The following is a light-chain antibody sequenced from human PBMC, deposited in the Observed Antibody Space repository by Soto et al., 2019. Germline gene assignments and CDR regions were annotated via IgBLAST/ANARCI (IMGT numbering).Light chain of an antibody. Sequence: ESVLTQSPGTLSLSPGERATLSCRASQSVSSGYLAWYQHKPGQAPRLLIYGASSRATGIPDRFSGSGSATDFTLTISRLEPEDFAVYYCQQYGSSPFTFGHGTRLEIK. CDR3: QQYGSSPFT. CDR2: GAS. J-gene: IGKJ2*01. CDR1: QSVSSGY. V-gene: IGKV3-20*01.